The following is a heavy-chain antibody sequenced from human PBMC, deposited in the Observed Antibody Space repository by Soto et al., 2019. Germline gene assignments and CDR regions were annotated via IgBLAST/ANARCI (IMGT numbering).Heavy chain of an antibody. V-gene: IGHV3-7*01. CDR2: INHDGSEQ. Sequence: EVQLVESGGDLVQPGGSLRLSCAVYGFSFRNYWMSWVRQAPGKGLEWVANINHDGSEQNFLDSVKGRFTISRDNGKNSLFLQMNSLRAEDTAVYYCARDIGYSSFDYWGQGTLVTVSS. CDR1: GFSFRNYW. J-gene: IGHJ4*02. D-gene: IGHD2-15*01. CDR3: ARDIGYSSFDY.